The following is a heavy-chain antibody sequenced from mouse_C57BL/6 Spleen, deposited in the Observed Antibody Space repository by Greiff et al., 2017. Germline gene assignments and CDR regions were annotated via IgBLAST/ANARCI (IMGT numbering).Heavy chain of an antibody. Sequence: DVKLVESGGGLVQPKGSLKLSCAASGFSFNTYAMNWVRQAPGKGLEWVARIRSKSNNYATYYADSVKDRFTISRDDSESMLYLQMNNLKTEDTAMYYCVRDGFIPFAYWGQGTLVTVSA. CDR3: VRDGFIPFAY. CDR2: IRSKSNNYAT. D-gene: IGHD2-3*01. V-gene: IGHV10-1*01. J-gene: IGHJ3*01. CDR1: GFSFNTYA.